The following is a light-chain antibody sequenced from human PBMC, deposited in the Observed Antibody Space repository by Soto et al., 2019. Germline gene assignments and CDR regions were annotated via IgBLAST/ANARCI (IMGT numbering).Light chain of an antibody. CDR2: DVS. Sequence: QSVLTQPASVSGSPGQSITISCTGTSGDVGGYDYVSWYQQHPGKAPKLMIYDVSNRPSGVYNRFSGSKSGNTASLTISGLQAEDEADYYCSSYTSSNTYVFGTGTKVTVL. CDR3: SSYTSSNTYV. J-gene: IGLJ1*01. CDR1: SGDVGGYDY. V-gene: IGLV2-14*03.